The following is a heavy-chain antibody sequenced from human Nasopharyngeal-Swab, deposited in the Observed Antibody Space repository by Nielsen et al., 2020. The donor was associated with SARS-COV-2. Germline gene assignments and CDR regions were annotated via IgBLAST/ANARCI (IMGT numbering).Heavy chain of an antibody. CDR3: AREGDGYNSPHTNFY. CDR2: IYSGGST. D-gene: IGHD5-24*01. V-gene: IGHV3-53*01. Sequence: GESLKIPCAASGFTVSSNYMSWVRQAPGKGLEWVSVIYSGGSTYYADSVKGRFTISRDNSKNTLYLQMNSLRAEDTAVYYCAREGDGYNSPHTNFYWGQGTLVTVSS. J-gene: IGHJ4*02. CDR1: GFTVSSNY.